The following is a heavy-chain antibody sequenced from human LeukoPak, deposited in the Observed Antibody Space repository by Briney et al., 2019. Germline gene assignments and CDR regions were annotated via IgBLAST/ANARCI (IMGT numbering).Heavy chain of an antibody. CDR3: AREKRGDYVFDY. J-gene: IGHJ4*02. D-gene: IGHD4-17*01. CDR2: IYSGGST. V-gene: IGHV3-66*01. Sequence: GGSLRLSCAASGFTVSSNYMSWVRQAPGKGLEWVSVIYSGGSTYYADSVKGRFTISRDNSKNTLYLQMNSLRAEDTAVYYCAREKRGDYVFDYWGQGTLVTVSA. CDR1: GFTVSSNY.